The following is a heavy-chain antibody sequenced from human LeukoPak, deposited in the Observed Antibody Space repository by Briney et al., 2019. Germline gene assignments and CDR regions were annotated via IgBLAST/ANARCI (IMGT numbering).Heavy chain of an antibody. CDR1: GFTFSVHY. CDR3: ARDDSGSYSLDY. V-gene: IGHV3-72*01. D-gene: IGHD1-26*01. J-gene: IGHJ4*02. CDR2: IRNIAKSYTT. Sequence: GGSLRLSCAASGFTFSVHYMDWVRQAPGKGLEWVARIRNIAKSYTTEYAASVTGRFTISRDDSKNSVYLQMNSLKTEDTAVYYCARDDSGSYSLDYWGQGTLVTVSS.